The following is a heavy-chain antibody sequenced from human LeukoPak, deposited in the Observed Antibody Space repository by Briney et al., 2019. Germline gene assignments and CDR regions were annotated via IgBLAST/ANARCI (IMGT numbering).Heavy chain of an antibody. CDR3: ARRAGAYSHPYDY. CDR1: KFTFSTYG. J-gene: IGHJ4*02. V-gene: IGHV3-53*01. Sequence: PGGTLRLSCAASKFTFSTYGMSWVRQAPGKGLEWVSFIYSDNTHYSDSVKGRFTISRDNSKNTLYLQMNSLRAEDTAVYYCARRAGAYSHPYDYWGQGTLVTVSS. CDR2: IYSDNT. D-gene: IGHD4/OR15-4a*01.